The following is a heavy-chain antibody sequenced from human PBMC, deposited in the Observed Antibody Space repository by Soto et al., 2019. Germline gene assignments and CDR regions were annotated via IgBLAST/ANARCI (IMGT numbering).Heavy chain of an antibody. D-gene: IGHD3-10*01. Sequence: QVQLQESGPGLVKSSETLSLTCTASGGSISGYYWSWIRQPAGKGLEWIGRLYTMGSTNYNPSLQSRVTMSVDTSKHELSLKVSSVTAADTAVYFCARVKDYGLGTNRHYYGMDVWGQGTTVTVSS. J-gene: IGHJ6*02. CDR1: GGSISGYY. CDR3: ARVKDYGLGTNRHYYGMDV. V-gene: IGHV4-4*07. CDR2: LYTMGST.